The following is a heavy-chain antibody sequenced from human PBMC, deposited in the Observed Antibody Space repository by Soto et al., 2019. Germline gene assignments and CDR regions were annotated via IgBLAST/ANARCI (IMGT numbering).Heavy chain of an antibody. CDR2: ISGSGVNA. CDR1: GFAFQNHG. V-gene: IGHV3-20*01. Sequence: EVQLVESGGSVIRPGGSLRLSCAASGFAFQNHGMAWVRQVPGKGLEWVAGISGSGVNAGYADSVKGRFTISRDNSDNSLYLEINNLGVEDTALDSCARKPHWRYWYFDLWGRGTLVTVSS. CDR3: ARKPHWRYWYFDL. J-gene: IGHJ2*01. D-gene: IGHD3-9*01.